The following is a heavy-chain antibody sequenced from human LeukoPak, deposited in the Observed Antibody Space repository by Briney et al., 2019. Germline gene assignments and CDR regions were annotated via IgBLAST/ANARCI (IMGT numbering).Heavy chain of an antibody. Sequence: GGSLRLSCGASGFTFSSYWMHWVRQAPGKGLVWVSRINNDGSSTSYADSVQGRFTISRDNAKNSLYLQMNSLRAEDTAVYYCAELGITMIGGVWGKGTTVTISS. D-gene: IGHD3-10*02. CDR2: INNDGSST. V-gene: IGHV3-74*01. J-gene: IGHJ6*04. CDR1: GFTFSSYW. CDR3: AELGITMIGGV.